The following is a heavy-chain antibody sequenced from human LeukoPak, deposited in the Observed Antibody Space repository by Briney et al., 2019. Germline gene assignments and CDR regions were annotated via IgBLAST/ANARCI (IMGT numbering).Heavy chain of an antibody. D-gene: IGHD2-15*01. CDR1: GLVFSSYA. J-gene: IGHJ4*02. CDR3: AKDLRVGAADY. Sequence: GGSLRLSCAASGLVFSSYAMSWVRQAPGKGLEWVSAISGSGGSTYYAGFEKGRFTISRDNSKNTLYLQVHSLRVEDTAVYYCAKDLRVGAADYWGQGTLVTVSS. CDR2: ISGSGGST. V-gene: IGHV3-23*01.